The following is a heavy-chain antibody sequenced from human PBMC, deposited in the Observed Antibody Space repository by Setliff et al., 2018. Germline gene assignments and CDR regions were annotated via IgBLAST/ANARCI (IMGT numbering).Heavy chain of an antibody. D-gene: IGHD6-13*01. CDR3: ASDPSYASSLYYYLEV. CDR2: INPDGSTT. CDR1: GFTFDDYT. J-gene: IGHJ6*03. V-gene: IGHV3-74*01. Sequence: PGGSLRLSCVASGFTFDDYTMHWVRQAPGKGLEWVSRINPDGSTTSYADSVKGRFTISRDNAKNTVYLQMNSLRAEDTAVYYWASDPSYASSLYYYLEVWGKGTTVTSP.